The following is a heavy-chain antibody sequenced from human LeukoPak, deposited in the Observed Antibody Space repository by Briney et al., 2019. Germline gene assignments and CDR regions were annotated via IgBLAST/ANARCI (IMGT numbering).Heavy chain of an antibody. D-gene: IGHD3-10*01. V-gene: IGHV3-74*01. CDR1: GFTFNSYW. Sequence: GGSLRLSCVASGFTFNSYWMRWVRHAPGKGLVWVSGISTDGSDTRYADSVKGRFTISRDNAKNTLYPQLNNLRGEDTAVYYCARDFKDRGVWGQGTLVTVSS. J-gene: IGHJ4*02. CDR2: ISTDGSDT. CDR3: ARDFKDRGV.